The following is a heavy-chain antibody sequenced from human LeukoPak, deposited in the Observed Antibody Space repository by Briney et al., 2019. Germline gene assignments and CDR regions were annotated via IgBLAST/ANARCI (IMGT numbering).Heavy chain of an antibody. D-gene: IGHD5-24*01. CDR3: ARARDGHINNWFDP. J-gene: IGHJ5*02. Sequence: PSETLSLTCTVSGGSINSYYWSWLRQPPGKGLEWIGYIYYSGSTNYNPSLKSRVTISVDTSKNQFSLKMSSVTAADTAVYYCARARDGHINNWFDPWGQGTLVIVSS. CDR1: GGSINSYY. CDR2: IYYSGST. V-gene: IGHV4-59*01.